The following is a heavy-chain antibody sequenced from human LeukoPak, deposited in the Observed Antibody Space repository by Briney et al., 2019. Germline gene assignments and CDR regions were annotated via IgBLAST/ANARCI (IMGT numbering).Heavy chain of an antibody. CDR1: GFPFSKYA. CDR2: IGGSGGRT. V-gene: IGHV3-23*01. D-gene: IGHD2-2*03. CDR3: AKDLDIVVVPDYRMDV. Sequence: GGSLRLSCAASGFPFSKYAMSWVRRAPGKGLEWVSAIGGSGGRTFYADSVKGRFTISRDNSKNTFYLQMNSLRAEDTAVYYCAKDLDIVVVPDYRMDVWGQGTTVTVSS. J-gene: IGHJ6*02.